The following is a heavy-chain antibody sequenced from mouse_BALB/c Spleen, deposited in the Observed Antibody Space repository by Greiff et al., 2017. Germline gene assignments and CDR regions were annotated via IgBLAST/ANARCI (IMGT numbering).Heavy chain of an antibody. CDR1: GYTFTSYV. Sequence: VQLQQSGPELVKPGASVKMSCKASGYTFTSYVMHWVKQKPGQGLEWIGYINPYNDGTKYNEKFKGKATLTSDKSSSTAYMELSSLTSEDSAVYYCARRGYYYGSSYSYYAMDYWGQGTSVTVSS. CDR3: ARRGYYYGSSYSYYAMDY. D-gene: IGHD1-1*01. V-gene: IGHV1-14*01. CDR2: INPYNDGT. J-gene: IGHJ4*01.